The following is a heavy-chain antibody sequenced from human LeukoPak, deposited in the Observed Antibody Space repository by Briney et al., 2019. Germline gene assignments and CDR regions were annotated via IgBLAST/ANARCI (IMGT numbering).Heavy chain of an antibody. CDR3: AKDSSSWYNWFDP. CDR2: IYYSGST. Sequence: SETLSLTCTVSGGSISSYYWSWIRQPPGKGLEWIGYIYYSGSTNYNPSLKSRVTISVDTSKNQFSLKLSSVTAADTAVYYCAKDSSSWYNWFDPWGQGTLVTVSS. D-gene: IGHD6-13*01. CDR1: GGSISSYY. V-gene: IGHV4-59*01. J-gene: IGHJ5*02.